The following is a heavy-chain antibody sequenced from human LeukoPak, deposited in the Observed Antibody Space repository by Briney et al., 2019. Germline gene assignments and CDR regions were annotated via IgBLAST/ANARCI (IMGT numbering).Heavy chain of an antibody. CDR2: ICPGDSDT. J-gene: IGHJ4*02. Sequence: PGESLKISCKGSGYGFSSYWIGWVRQMPGKGLEYMGIICPGDSDTRYSQSFQGQVTISADKSITTAYLQWSSLKASDTAMYYCARHTTVGGSLRFDYWGQGTLVTASS. D-gene: IGHD4-23*01. CDR1: GYGFSSYW. CDR3: ARHTTVGGSLRFDY. V-gene: IGHV5-51*01.